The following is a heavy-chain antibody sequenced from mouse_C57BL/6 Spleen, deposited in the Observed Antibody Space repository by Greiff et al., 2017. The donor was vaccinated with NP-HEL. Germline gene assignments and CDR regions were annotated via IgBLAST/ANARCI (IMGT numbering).Heavy chain of an antibody. Sequence: VHVKQSGAELVKPGASVKLSCTASGFNIKDYYMHWVKQRTEQGLEWIGRIDPEDGETKSAPKFQGKATITADTSSNTAYLQLSSLTSDDTAVYYCARDGSSPLFDYWGQGTTLTVSS. V-gene: IGHV14-2*01. CDR1: GFNIKDYY. CDR2: IDPEDGET. J-gene: IGHJ2*01. D-gene: IGHD1-1*01. CDR3: ARDGSSPLFDY.